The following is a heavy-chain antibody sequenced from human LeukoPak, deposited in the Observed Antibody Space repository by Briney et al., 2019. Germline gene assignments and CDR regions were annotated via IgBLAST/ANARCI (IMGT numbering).Heavy chain of an antibody. D-gene: IGHD2-15*01. J-gene: IGHJ5*02. CDR1: GITFSNYN. Sequence: GGSLRLSCVASGITFSNYNMNWVRQAPGKGLEWVSYISTSGSTIYYADSVKGRFTISRDNAKNSLYLQMNSLRAEDTAVYYCARLSGPYPKFDPWGQGTLVTVSS. CDR2: ISTSGSTI. CDR3: ARLSGPYPKFDP. V-gene: IGHV3-48*04.